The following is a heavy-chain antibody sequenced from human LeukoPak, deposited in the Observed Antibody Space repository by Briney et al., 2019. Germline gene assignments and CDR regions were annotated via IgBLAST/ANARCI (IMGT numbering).Heavy chain of an antibody. D-gene: IGHD3-22*01. J-gene: IGHJ4*02. CDR2: IYYSGST. CDR3: ARLNKTPTVYYYDSSGEIDS. V-gene: IGHV4-59*08. Sequence: SETLSLTCTVSGYSISSYYWSRIRQPPGKGLEWIGYIYYSGSTNYNPSLKSRVTISVDTSKNQFSLKLSSVTAADTAVYYCARLNKTPTVYYYDSSGEIDSWGQGTLVTVSS. CDR1: GYSISSYY.